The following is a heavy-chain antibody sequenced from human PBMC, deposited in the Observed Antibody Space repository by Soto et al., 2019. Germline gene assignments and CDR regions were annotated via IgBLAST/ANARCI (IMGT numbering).Heavy chain of an antibody. Sequence: ASENLSLPCTVSGGSISNYYWSWIRQPPGKGLEWIGYIYYSGSTNFNPSLKSRVTISVDTSKNQFSLKLSSVTAADTAVYYCARGRNYYGSGSYYHNWGQGTLVTVSS. CDR2: IYYSGST. CDR3: ARGRNYYGSGSYYHN. CDR1: GGSISNYY. V-gene: IGHV4-59*12. D-gene: IGHD3-10*01. J-gene: IGHJ4*02.